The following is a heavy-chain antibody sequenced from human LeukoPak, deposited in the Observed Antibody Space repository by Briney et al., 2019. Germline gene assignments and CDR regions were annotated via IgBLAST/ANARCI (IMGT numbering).Heavy chain of an antibody. V-gene: IGHV4-38-2*02. D-gene: IGHD4-17*01. CDR1: GYSISSGYY. Sequence: PSETLALTCAVSGYSISSGYYWGWIRQPPGKGLEWIGSIYHSGSTYYNQSLKSRVTISVDTSKNQFSLKLSSVTAADTAVYYCARDPTAEYYFDYWGQGTLVTVSS. CDR3: ARDPTAEYYFDY. CDR2: IYHSGST. J-gene: IGHJ4*02.